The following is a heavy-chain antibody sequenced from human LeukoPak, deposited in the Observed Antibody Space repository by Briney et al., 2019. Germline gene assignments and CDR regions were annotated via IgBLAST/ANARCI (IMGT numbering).Heavy chain of an antibody. CDR2: IWYDGSNK. Sequence: PGGSLRLSCAASGFTFSSYGMHWVRQAPGKGLEWVAVIWYDGSNKYYADSVKGRFTISRDNSKNTLYLQMNSLRAEDTAVYYCAKGDAAFDNWGQGTMVTVSS. J-gene: IGHJ3*02. CDR1: GFTFSSYG. V-gene: IGHV3-33*06. CDR3: AKGDAAFDN.